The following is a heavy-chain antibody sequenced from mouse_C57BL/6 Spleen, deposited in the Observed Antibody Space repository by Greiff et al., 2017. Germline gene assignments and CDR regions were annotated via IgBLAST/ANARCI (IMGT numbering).Heavy chain of an antibody. D-gene: IGHD1-1*01. V-gene: IGHV5-17*01. J-gene: IGHJ1*03. CDR1: GFTFSDYG. Sequence: EVHLVESGGGLVKPGGSLKLSCAASGFTFSDYGMHWVRQAPEKGLEWVAYISSGSSTIYYADTVKGRFTISRDNAKNTLFLQMTSLRSEDTAMYYCARRAYVSSPGWYFDVWGTGTTVTVSS. CDR2: ISSGSSTI. CDR3: ARRAYVSSPGWYFDV.